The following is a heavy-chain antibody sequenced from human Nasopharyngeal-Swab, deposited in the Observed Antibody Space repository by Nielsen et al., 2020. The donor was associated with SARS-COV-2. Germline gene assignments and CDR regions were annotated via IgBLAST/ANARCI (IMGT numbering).Heavy chain of an antibody. D-gene: IGHD1-7*01. CDR2: INAGNGNT. CDR3: ARANWNYEEYDY. Sequence: ASVKVSCKASGCTFTSYAMHWVRQAPGQRLEWMGWINAGNGNTKYSQKFQGRVTITRDTSASTAYMELSSLRSEDTAVYYCARANWNYEEYDYWGQGTLVTVSS. J-gene: IGHJ4*02. CDR1: GCTFTSYA. V-gene: IGHV1-3*01.